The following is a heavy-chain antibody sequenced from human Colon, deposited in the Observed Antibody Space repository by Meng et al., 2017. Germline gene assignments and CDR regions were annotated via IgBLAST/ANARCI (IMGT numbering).Heavy chain of an antibody. V-gene: IGHV4-59*01. CDR2: IYYSGST. CDR3: ARGGASSKWLDP. Sequence: SCTVSGDSITSYYWSWIRQPPGKGLEWIAWIYYSGSTNYNPSLKIRITTSMDTSKHQFSLNLTSVTTANTAVYCCARGGASSKWLDPWGQGILVTVSS. D-gene: IGHD6-6*01. CDR1: GDSITSYY. J-gene: IGHJ5*02.